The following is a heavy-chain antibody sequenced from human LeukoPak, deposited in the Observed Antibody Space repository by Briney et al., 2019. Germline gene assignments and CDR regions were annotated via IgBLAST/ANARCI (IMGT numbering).Heavy chain of an antibody. V-gene: IGHV4-59*01. CDR1: GGSISGSY. CDR3: GRGWYDWGLNH. D-gene: IGHD3-16*01. CDR2: IYYSGNT. Sequence: SETLSLTCTVSGGSISGSYWSWIRQPPGKGLEWIGYIYYSGNTNYNPSLKSRVTISVETSKNQFALKLSSVTAADTAVYYCGRGWYDWGLNHWGQGTLVTVSS. J-gene: IGHJ5*02.